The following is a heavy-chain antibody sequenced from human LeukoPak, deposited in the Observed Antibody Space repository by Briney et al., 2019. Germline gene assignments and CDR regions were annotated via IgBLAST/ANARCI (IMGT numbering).Heavy chain of an antibody. J-gene: IGHJ6*03. CDR1: GFTVSSNY. CDR3: AREWAGAYYYYYMDV. Sequence: PGGSLRLSCAASGFTVSSNYMSWVRQAPGKGLEWVSDIYSGGSTYYADSVKGRFTISRDNSKNTLYLQMNSLRAEDTAVYYCAREWAGAYYYYYMDVWGKGTTVTVSS. V-gene: IGHV3-66*02. CDR2: IYSGGST. D-gene: IGHD6-19*01.